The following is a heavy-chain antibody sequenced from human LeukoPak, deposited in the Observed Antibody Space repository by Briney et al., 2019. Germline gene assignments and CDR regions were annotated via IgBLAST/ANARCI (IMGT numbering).Heavy chain of an antibody. J-gene: IGHJ6*03. CDR2: INPNSGGT. Sequence: RASVKVSCKASGYTFTGYHMHWVRQAPGQGLEWMGWINPNSGGTNYAQKFQGRVTMTRDTSISTAYMELSRLRSDDTAVYYCARDPRAGYYYYYMDVWGKGTTVTVSS. CDR1: GYTFTGYH. CDR3: ARDPRAGYYYYYMDV. D-gene: IGHD6-19*01. V-gene: IGHV1-2*02.